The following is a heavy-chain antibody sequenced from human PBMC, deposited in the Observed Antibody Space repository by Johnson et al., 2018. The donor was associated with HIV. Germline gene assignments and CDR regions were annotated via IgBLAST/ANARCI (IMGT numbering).Heavy chain of an antibody. CDR1: GFTFSSYD. CDR2: IGTAGYT. D-gene: IGHD3-16*01. CDR3: ARGSRQVPVWGTPGAFDI. Sequence: VQLVESGGGLVQPGGSLRLSCAASGFTFSSYDMHWVRQATGKGLEWVSAIGTAGYTYYPGSVKGRFTISRENAKNSLYLQMNSLRAGDTAVYYCARGSRQVPVWGTPGAFDIWGQGTMVTVSS. J-gene: IGHJ3*02. V-gene: IGHV3-13*01.